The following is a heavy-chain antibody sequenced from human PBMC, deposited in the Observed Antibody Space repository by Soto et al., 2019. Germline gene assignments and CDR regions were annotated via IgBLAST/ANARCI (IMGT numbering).Heavy chain of an antibody. CDR3: ARGVRYDYIWGSYRYEDY. Sequence: SETLSLTCTVSGGSISSYYWSWIRQPPGKGLEWIGYIYYSGSTNYNPSLKSRVTISVDTSKNQFSLKLSSVTAADTAVYYCARGVRYDYIWGSYRYEDYWGQGTLVTVSS. D-gene: IGHD3-16*02. CDR1: GGSISSYY. V-gene: IGHV4-59*01. J-gene: IGHJ4*02. CDR2: IYYSGST.